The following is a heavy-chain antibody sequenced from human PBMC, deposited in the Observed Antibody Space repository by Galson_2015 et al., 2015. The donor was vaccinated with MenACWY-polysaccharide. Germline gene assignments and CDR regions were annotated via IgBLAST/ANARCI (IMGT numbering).Heavy chain of an antibody. D-gene: IGHD1-26*01. J-gene: IGHJ4*02. CDR3: VRLLGGVSFDS. CDR1: GFSVTATGVG. V-gene: IGHV2-5*02. Sequence: PALVKPTQTLSLTCTFSGFSVTATGVGVGWIRQPPGKAPEWLEHIYWDGDKRLRPSLGARLPITKDTSRDQVVLTMTDMDPVDTATYYCVRLLGGVSFDSWGQGTL. CDR2: IYWDGDK.